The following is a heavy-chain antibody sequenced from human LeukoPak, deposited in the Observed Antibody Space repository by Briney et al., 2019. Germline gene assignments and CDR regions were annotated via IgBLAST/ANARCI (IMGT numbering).Heavy chain of an antibody. J-gene: IGHJ4*02. CDR2: IYYSGST. Sequence: SETLSLTCTVSGGSISSYYWSWIRQPPGKGLEWIGYIYYSGSTNYNPSLKSRVTISVDTSKNQLSLKLRSVTAADTAVYYCARGGRDGYTLYPLDYWGQGTLVTVSS. D-gene: IGHD5-24*01. V-gene: IGHV4-59*08. CDR1: GGSISSYY. CDR3: ARGGRDGYTLYPLDY.